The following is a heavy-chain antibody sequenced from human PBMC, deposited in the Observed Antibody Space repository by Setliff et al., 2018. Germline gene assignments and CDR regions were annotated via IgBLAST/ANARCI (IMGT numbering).Heavy chain of an antibody. CDR1: GASIMNYY. J-gene: IGHJ4*02. Sequence: SETLSLTCTISGASIMNYYWSWIRQPAGKGLEWIGRVYTSGTTNYNPSLKSRVTISVDTSKNQFSLKLSSVTAADTAVYYCARSFSRREKFLLDYWGQGALVTVSS. CDR2: VYTSGTT. V-gene: IGHV4-4*07. CDR3: ARSFSRREKFLLDY.